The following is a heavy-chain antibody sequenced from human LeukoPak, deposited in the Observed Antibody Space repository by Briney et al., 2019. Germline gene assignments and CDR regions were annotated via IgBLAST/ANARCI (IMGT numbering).Heavy chain of an antibody. V-gene: IGHV4-38-2*02. CDR2: IYHSGST. CDR1: GYSISSGYY. Sequence: SETLSLTCTVSGYSISSGYYWGWIRQPPGKGLGWIGSIYHSGSTYYNPSLKSRVTISVDTSKNQFSLKLSSVTAADTAVYYCARDVAVNAFDIWGQGTMVTVSS. CDR3: ARDVAVNAFDI. J-gene: IGHJ3*02.